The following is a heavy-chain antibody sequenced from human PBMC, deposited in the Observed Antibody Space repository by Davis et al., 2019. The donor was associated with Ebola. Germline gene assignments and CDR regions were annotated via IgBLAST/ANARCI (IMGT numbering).Heavy chain of an antibody. J-gene: IGHJ6*04. Sequence: GGSLRLSCAASAFTFSLFAMHWVRQAPGKGLQWVAIVSYDGRHKYYADSVKGRFTISRDNAKNSLYLQMNSLRAEDTAVYYCARDSYSSHLLYYYGMDVWGKGTTVTVSS. V-gene: IGHV3-30*04. D-gene: IGHD6-13*01. CDR1: AFTFSLFA. CDR3: ARDSYSSHLLYYYGMDV. CDR2: VSYDGRHK.